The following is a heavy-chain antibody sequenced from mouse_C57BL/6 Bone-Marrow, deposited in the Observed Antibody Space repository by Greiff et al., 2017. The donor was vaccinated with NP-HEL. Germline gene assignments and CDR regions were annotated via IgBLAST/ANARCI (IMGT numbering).Heavy chain of an antibody. CDR2: IRSKSNNYAT. J-gene: IGHJ4*01. Sequence: GGGLVQPKGSLKLSCAAPGFSFNTYAMNWVRQAPGKGLEWVARIRSKSNNYATYYADSVKDRSTISRDESESMLYLQMNNLKTEDTAMYYCVRIYSSTLRDYAMDYWGQGTSVTVSS. D-gene: IGHD1-1*01. CDR1: GFSFNTYA. V-gene: IGHV10-1*01. CDR3: VRIYSSTLRDYAMDY.